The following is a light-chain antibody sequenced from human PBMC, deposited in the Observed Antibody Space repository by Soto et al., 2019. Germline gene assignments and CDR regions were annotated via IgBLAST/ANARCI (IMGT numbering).Light chain of an antibody. Sequence: QSALTQPASVSGSPGQSITISCTGSSGDVGAYNYVSWYQQYPGNAPKLIIYEVNYRPSEVPHRFSGSKSGNTAALTISGLQAEDEAEYYCSSYTNAYTYVFGPGTKVTVL. CDR1: SGDVGAYNY. CDR3: SSYTNAYTYV. CDR2: EVN. V-gene: IGLV2-14*01. J-gene: IGLJ1*01.